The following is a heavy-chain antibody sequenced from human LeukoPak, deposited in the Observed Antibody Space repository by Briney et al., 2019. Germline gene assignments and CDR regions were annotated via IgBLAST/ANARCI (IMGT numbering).Heavy chain of an antibody. D-gene: IGHD1-1*01. Sequence: GGSLRLSCAASGFTFNGYAMPWVRQAPDKGLEWVAIISYDGGNKYYADSAKGRFTISRDNSKNTLFLQMNSLRVEDTAVYFCAKGHDWNWNDALDFWGQGTPVTVSS. J-gene: IGHJ4*02. CDR1: GFTFNGYA. CDR2: ISYDGGNK. V-gene: IGHV3-30-3*01. CDR3: AKGHDWNWNDALDF.